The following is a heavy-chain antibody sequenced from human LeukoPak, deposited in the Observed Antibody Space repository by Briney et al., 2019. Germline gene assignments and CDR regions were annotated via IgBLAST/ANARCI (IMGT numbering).Heavy chain of an antibody. CDR3: ARGCSSTSCWLRMDV. CDR1: GGSISNYY. CDR2: IYTSGST. Sequence: SETLSLTCTVSGGSISNYYWSWIRQLAGKGLEWIGRIYTSGSTSYNPSLKSRVTMSIDMSKNQFSLKLNSLTAADTAVYYCARGCSSTSCWLRMDVWGQGTTVTVSS. D-gene: IGHD2-2*01. J-gene: IGHJ6*02. V-gene: IGHV4-4*07.